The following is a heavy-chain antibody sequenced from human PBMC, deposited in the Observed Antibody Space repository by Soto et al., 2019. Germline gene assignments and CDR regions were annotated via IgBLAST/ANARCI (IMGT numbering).Heavy chain of an antibody. Sequence: SETLSLTCTASGGSISNAAYSWSWIRQPPGKGLEWIGYIYPSGMPFYNPSLRSRVTISIDRSNDQFSLNLKSVTAADTAVYYCARDRGGYGLFDSWGQGTLVTVSS. CDR1: GGSISNAAYS. J-gene: IGHJ4*02. CDR3: ARDRGGYGLFDS. V-gene: IGHV4-30-2*01. CDR2: IYPSGMP. D-gene: IGHD5-18*01.